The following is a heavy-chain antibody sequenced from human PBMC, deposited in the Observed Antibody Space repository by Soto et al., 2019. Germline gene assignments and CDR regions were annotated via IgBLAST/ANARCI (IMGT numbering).Heavy chain of an antibody. V-gene: IGHV3-33*01. Sequence: QVQLVESGGGVVQPWRSLRLFCAASGFSFRNYSMHWVRQAPGKGLERVSVIWYEGSKKYYGDSVQGRFNISRDNFKNTLHLHTMIMRAEDAAVYYCARDTLATFDYWGQGTLVTVSS. J-gene: IGHJ4*02. D-gene: IGHD1-26*01. CDR2: IWYEGSKK. CDR3: ARDTLATFDY. CDR1: GFSFRNYS.